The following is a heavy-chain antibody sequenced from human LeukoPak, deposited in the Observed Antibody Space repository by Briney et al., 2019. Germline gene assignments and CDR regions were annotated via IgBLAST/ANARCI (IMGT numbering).Heavy chain of an antibody. D-gene: IGHD2-21*01. CDR3: ARVWAGAIPYNWFDP. CDR2: INPSGGST. V-gene: IGHV1-46*01. Sequence: ASVKVSCKASGYTFTDYYMHWVRQAPGQGLEWMGVINPSGGSTIYVQNFQGRVTMTRDTSTSTVYMELSSLRSEDTAVYYCARVWAGAIPYNWFDPWGQGTLVTVSS. CDR1: GYTFTDYY. J-gene: IGHJ5*02.